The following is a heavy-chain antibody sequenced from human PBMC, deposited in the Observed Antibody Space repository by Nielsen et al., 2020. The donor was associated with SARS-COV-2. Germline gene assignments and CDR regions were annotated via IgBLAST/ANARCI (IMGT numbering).Heavy chain of an antibody. J-gene: IGHJ4*02. D-gene: IGHD6-19*01. CDR3: AKDGHSSGWYGAPDY. CDR1: GFTFDDYA. Sequence: GGSLRLSCAASGFTFDDYAMHWVRQAPGKGLEWVSGISWNSGSMGYADSVKGRFTISRDNAKNSLYLQMNSLRAEDTALYYCAKDGHSSGWYGAPDYWGQGTLVTVSS. V-gene: IGHV3-9*01. CDR2: ISWNSGSM.